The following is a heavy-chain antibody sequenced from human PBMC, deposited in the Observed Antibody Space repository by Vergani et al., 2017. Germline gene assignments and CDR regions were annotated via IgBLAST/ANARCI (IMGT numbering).Heavy chain of an antibody. J-gene: IGHJ1*01. CDR3: ARVLMENDPFGRSGY. CDR2: ISAYNGNT. D-gene: IGHD6-25*01. CDR1: GYTFSTYG. V-gene: IGHV1-18*01. Sequence: QVQLVQSGAEVKKPGASVKVSCKASGYTFSTYGISWVRQAPGQGLEWMGWISAYNGNTNYPEKFQGRLTMTTDTSTRTAYMGLRSLRSDDTAVYYFARVLMENDPFGRSGYWGPGTLFTFSS.